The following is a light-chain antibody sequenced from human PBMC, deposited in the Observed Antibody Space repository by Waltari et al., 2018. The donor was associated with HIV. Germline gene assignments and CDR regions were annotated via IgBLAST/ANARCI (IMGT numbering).Light chain of an antibody. CDR1: DTDLDVYNF. V-gene: IGLV2-14*03. CDR2: DVD. CDR3: ALFTDDSTLL. J-gene: IGLJ2*01. Sequence: AVTQPASVSGLPGQSITISCTGDDTDLDVYNFVSWYQQHPGKLPRLILYDVDSRASGIPARFSGSRSGHTASLNISGLRAEDEADYYCALFTDDSTLLFGGGTKVTVL.